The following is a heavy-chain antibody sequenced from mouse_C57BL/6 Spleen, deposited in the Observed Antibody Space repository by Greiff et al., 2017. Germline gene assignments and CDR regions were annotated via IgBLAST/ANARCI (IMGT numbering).Heavy chain of an antibody. J-gene: IGHJ2*01. CDR1: GYTFTSYW. Sequence: QVQLQQPGAELVKPGASVKMSCKASGYTFTSYWITWVKQRPGQGLEWIGDIYPGSGSTNYNEKFKSKATLTVDTSSSTAYMQLSSLTSEDAAVYYCARWGTTRRYYFDYWGQGTTLTVSS. D-gene: IGHD1-1*01. CDR2: IYPGSGST. V-gene: IGHV1-55*01. CDR3: ARWGTTRRYYFDY.